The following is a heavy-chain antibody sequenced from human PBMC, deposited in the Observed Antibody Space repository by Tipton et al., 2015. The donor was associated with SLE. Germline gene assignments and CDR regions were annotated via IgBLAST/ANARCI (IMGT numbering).Heavy chain of an antibody. D-gene: IGHD3-3*01. J-gene: IGHJ4*02. CDR2: INWNAGIT. CDR3: AREFEQRFWSGYWGAFDY. V-gene: IGHV3-20*04. Sequence: SLRLSCEASGFTFDDHGMSWVRQAPGKGLEWVSGINWNAGITSYADSVKGRFTVSRDNAKNSLYLQMNSLRADDTALYYCAREFEQRFWSGYWGAFDYWGPGTLVTVSS. CDR1: GFTFDDHG.